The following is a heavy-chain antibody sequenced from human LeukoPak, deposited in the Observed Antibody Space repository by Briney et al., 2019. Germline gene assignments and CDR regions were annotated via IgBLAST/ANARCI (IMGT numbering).Heavy chain of an antibody. Sequence: ASVKVSCKASGYTVTGYYMHWVRQAPGQGLEWMGWINPNSGGTNYAQKFQGRVTMTMDTSISTAYMEQSRLRSDDTALYYCATWLQLLDYFDYWGQGTLVTVSS. D-gene: IGHD5-24*01. CDR3: ATWLQLLDYFDY. J-gene: IGHJ4*02. V-gene: IGHV1-2*02. CDR1: GYTVTGYY. CDR2: INPNSGGT.